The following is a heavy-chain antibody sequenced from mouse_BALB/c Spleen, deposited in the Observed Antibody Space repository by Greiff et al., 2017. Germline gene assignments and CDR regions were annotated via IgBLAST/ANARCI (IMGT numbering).Heavy chain of an antibody. CDR1: GFTFNTYA. J-gene: IGHJ2*01. Sequence: GGGLVQPKGSLKLSCAASGFTFNTYAMNWVRQAPGKGLEWVARIRSKSNNYATYYADSVKDRFTISRDDSQSMLYLQMNNLKTEDTAMYYCVRREYGDYWGQGTTLPVPS. CDR2: IRSKSNNYAT. V-gene: IGHV10-1*02. D-gene: IGHD2-10*02. CDR3: VRREYGDY.